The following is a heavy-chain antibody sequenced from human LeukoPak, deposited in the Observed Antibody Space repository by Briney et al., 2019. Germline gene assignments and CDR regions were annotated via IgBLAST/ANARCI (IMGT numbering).Heavy chain of an antibody. D-gene: IGHD5-18*01. V-gene: IGHV4-59*08. CDR2: IYYSGST. Sequence: PSETLSLTCTVSGGSISSYYWSWIRQPPGKGLEWIGYIYYSGSTNYNPSLKSRVTISVDTSKTQFSLKLSSVTAADTAVYYCARSRGYSYGTTFLDYWGQGTLVTVSS. J-gene: IGHJ4*02. CDR1: GGSISSYY. CDR3: ARSRGYSYGTTFLDY.